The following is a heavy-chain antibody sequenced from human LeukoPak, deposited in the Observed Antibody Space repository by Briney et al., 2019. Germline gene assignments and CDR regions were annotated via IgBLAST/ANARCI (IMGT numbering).Heavy chain of an antibody. J-gene: IGHJ6*02. CDR3: ARGTMVRGVIPRGYYYGMDV. Sequence: GGSLRLSCAASGFTFSSYAMHWVRQAPGKGLEWVAVISYDGSNKYYADSVKGRFTISRDNAKNSLYLQMNSLRAEDTAVYYCARGTMVRGVIPRGYYYGMDVWGQGTTVTVSS. V-gene: IGHV3-30-3*01. CDR1: GFTFSSYA. D-gene: IGHD3-10*01. CDR2: ISYDGSNK.